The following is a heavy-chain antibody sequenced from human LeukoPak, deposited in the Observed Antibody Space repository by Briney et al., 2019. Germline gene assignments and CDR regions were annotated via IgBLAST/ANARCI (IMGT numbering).Heavy chain of an antibody. CDR2: ISWNSGSI. V-gene: IGHV3-9*01. D-gene: IGHD3-22*01. Sequence: GGSLRLSCAASGFTFDDYAMHWVRQAPGKGLEWVSGISWNSGSIGYADSVKGRFTISRDNARNSLYLQMNSLRAEDTALYYCAKGSSGYYDFDYWGQGTLVTVSS. J-gene: IGHJ4*02. CDR3: AKGSSGYYDFDY. CDR1: GFTFDDYA.